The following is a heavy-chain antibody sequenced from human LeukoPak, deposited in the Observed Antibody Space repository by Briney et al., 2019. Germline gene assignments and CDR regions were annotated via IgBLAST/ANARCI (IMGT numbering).Heavy chain of an antibody. D-gene: IGHD6-6*01. CDR2: INESGST. CDR1: GGSFSGYF. V-gene: IGHV4-34*01. J-gene: IGHJ3*02. CDR3: ARQSITQLGAFDI. Sequence: SETLSLTCAVFGGSFSGYFWSWIRQPPGKGLEWIGVINESGSTNYNPSLKSRVTISIDTSKNHFSLKLSSVTAADTAVYYCARQSITQLGAFDIWGQGTMVTVSS.